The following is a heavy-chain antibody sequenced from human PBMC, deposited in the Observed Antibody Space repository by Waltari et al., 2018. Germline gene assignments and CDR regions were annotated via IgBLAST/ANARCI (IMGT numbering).Heavy chain of an antibody. D-gene: IGHD2-2*01. J-gene: IGHJ3*01. V-gene: IGHV1-45*02. Sequence: QSQLVQSGAEVRKPGSSVKVSCKASGYSSTSPSLHWVRQAPGQALQWVGLITPFNGKTNYAQKFYDRVTITRDESMSTAYMELSSLKSDDTAMYFCATYQTYDDAFDLWGQGTMVTVSS. CDR3: ATYQTYDDAFDL. CDR2: ITPFNGKT. CDR1: GYSSTSPS.